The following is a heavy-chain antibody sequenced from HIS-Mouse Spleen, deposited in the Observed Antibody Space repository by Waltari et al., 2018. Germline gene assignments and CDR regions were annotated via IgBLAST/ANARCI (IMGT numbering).Heavy chain of an antibody. CDR2: IYYSGST. D-gene: IGHD2-21*02. CDR1: GGSLSSGDYY. J-gene: IGHJ4*02. V-gene: IGHV4-30-4*01. Sequence: QVQLQESGAGLVKPSQTLSPPCPCPGGSLSSGDYYWSWIRQPPGKGLEWIGYIYYSGSTYYNPSLKSRVTISVDTSKNQFSLKLSSVTAADTAVYYCARDMRTAPDYWGQGTLVTVSS. CDR3: ARDMRTAPDY.